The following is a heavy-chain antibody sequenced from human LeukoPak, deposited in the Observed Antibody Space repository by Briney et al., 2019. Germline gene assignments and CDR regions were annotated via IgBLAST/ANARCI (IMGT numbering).Heavy chain of an antibody. CDR3: ARDLYDILTGYPEYSFDY. CDR2: ISYDGSNK. CDR1: GFTFSSYA. V-gene: IGHV3-30-3*01. D-gene: IGHD3-9*01. Sequence: GGSLRLSCAASGFTFSSYAMHWVRQAPGKGLEWVAVISYDGSNKYYADSVKGRFTISRDNSKNTLHLQMNSLRAEDTAVYYCARDLYDILTGYPEYSFDYWGQGTLVTVSS. J-gene: IGHJ4*02.